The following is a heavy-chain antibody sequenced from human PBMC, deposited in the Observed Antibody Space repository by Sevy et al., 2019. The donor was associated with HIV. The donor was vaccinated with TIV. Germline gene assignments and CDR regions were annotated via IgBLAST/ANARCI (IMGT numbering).Heavy chain of an antibody. Sequence: GGSLRLSCVASGFTFDDYAMHWVRQAPGKGLEWVSGISWNSGSIGYADSVKGRFTISRDNAKNSLYLQMNSLRAEDTALYYRAKSPRYDILTGSFDPWGQGTLVTVSS. CDR1: GFTFDDYA. D-gene: IGHD3-9*01. J-gene: IGHJ5*02. CDR3: AKSPRYDILTGSFDP. CDR2: ISWNSGSI. V-gene: IGHV3-9*01.